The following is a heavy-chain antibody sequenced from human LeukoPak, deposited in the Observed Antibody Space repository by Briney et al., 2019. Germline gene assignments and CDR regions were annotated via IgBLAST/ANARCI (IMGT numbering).Heavy chain of an antibody. V-gene: IGHV1-18*01. CDR1: GYTFTSYG. Sequence: ASVKVSCKASGYTFTSYGISWVRQAPGQGLEWMGWISAYNGNTNYAQKLQGRVTMTTDTSTSTAYMELRSLRSDDTAVYYCARDSYCGGDCYSRDYYYGMDVWGQGTTVTVSS. CDR3: ARDSYCGGDCYSRDYYYGMDV. CDR2: ISAYNGNT. D-gene: IGHD2-21*02. J-gene: IGHJ6*02.